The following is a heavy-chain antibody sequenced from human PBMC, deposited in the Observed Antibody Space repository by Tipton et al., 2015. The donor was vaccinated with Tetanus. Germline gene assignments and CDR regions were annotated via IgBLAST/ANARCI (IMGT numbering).Heavy chain of an antibody. V-gene: IGHV4-4*07. CDR2: IYVTGAI. Sequence: TLSLTCSVSGGSISNYYWNWIRQPAGKGLEWIGRIYVTGAINYSPALQSRVTMSVDTAKNQFSLSLSFVTAADAAMYYCAREDVYYHNGSGFYAFDIWGRGKMVAVSS. J-gene: IGHJ3*02. CDR3: AREDVYYHNGSGFYAFDI. D-gene: IGHD3-22*01. CDR1: GGSISNYY.